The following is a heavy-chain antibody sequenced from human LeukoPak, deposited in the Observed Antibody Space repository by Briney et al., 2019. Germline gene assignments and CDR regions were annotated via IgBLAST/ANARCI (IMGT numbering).Heavy chain of an antibody. CDR1: GFNFSSYG. CDR3: ARAHGYYDSSGYYFLDY. Sequence: GGSLRLSCAASGFNFSSYGMHWVRQAPGKGLEGVAFIRHDGNNKFYSDSVKGRFTISRDNSKSTLYLQMNSLRAEDTAVYYCARAHGYYDSSGYYFLDYWGQGTLVTVSS. J-gene: IGHJ4*02. CDR2: IRHDGNNK. D-gene: IGHD3-22*01. V-gene: IGHV3-30*02.